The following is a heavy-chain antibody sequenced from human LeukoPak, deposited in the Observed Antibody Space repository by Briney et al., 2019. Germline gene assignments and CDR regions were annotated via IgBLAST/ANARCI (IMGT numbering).Heavy chain of an antibody. CDR2: INHSGST. Sequence: KPSETLSLTCAVYGGSFSGYYWSWIRQPPGKGLEWIGEINHSGSTNYNPSLKSRVTISVDTSKNQFSLKLSSVTAADTAVYYCARAHSTDTVTSLTYYYYYGMDVWGQGTTVTVSS. D-gene: IGHD4-17*01. J-gene: IGHJ6*02. CDR3: ARAHSTDTVTSLTYYYYYGMDV. CDR1: GGSFSGYY. V-gene: IGHV4-34*01.